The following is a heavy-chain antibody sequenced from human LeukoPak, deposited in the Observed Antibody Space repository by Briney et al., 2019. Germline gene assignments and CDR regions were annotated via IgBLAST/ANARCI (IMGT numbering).Heavy chain of an antibody. CDR3: AKAPVTTCSGAYCYPFDY. CDR1: GFTFSSYN. V-gene: IGHV3-23*01. J-gene: IGHJ4*02. Sequence: GGSLRLSCAASGFTFSSYNMNCVRQAPGKGLVWVSAISFSRNTYRADSVKGRFTISRDSSKNTLYLQMNRLRAEDAAVYYCAKAPVTTCSGAYCYPFDYWGQGTLVTVSS. CDR2: ISFSRNT. D-gene: IGHD2-21*01.